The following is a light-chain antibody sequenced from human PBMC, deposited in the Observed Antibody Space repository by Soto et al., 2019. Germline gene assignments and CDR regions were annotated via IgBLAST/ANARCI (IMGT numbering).Light chain of an antibody. Sequence: IVWTQSPATLSLSPGERATLSCRASQSVSSYLAWYQQKPGQAPRLLIYDASNKATGIPARFSGSGSGTDFTLTISSLEPEDFAVYYCQQRSNWPPEFTFGPGTKVDIK. CDR2: DAS. V-gene: IGKV3-11*01. CDR1: QSVSSY. CDR3: QQRSNWPPEFT. J-gene: IGKJ3*01.